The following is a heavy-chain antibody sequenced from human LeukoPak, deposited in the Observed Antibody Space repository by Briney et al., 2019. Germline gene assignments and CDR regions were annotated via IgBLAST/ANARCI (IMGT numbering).Heavy chain of an antibody. V-gene: IGHV3-21*01. D-gene: IGHD2-2*01. J-gene: IGHJ4*02. CDR2: IRSSSTYI. CDR1: GFAFGSST. Sequence: PGGSLRLSCAASGFAFGSSTMNWVRQAPGKGLEWVSSIRSSSTYIYYADSVKGRFTISRDNAKNSLFLQMNSLRAEDTAVYYCARSTDYCTSTSCYMYYFNYWGQGTLVTVSS. CDR3: ARSTDYCTSTSCYMYYFNY.